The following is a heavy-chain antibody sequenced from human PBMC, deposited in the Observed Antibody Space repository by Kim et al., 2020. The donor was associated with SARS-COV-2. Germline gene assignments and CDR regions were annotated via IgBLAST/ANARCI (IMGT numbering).Heavy chain of an antibody. J-gene: IGHJ3*02. V-gene: IGHV4-59*01. Sequence: LKSRVTISVDTSKNQFSLKLSAVTAAETAVYYCARTYYDILTGYSGACDIWGQGTMVTVSS. CDR3: ARTYYDILTGYSGACDI. D-gene: IGHD3-9*01.